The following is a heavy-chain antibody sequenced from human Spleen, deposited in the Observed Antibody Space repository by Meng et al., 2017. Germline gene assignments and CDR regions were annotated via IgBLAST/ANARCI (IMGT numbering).Heavy chain of an antibody. D-gene: IGHD4-11*01. J-gene: IGHJ4*02. CDR2: INHSGST. CDR3: ARGPTTMAHDFDY. Sequence: QVQLQQWGAELLKPSETLSLTVVVSGGSFSDYYWSWIRQPPGKGLEWIGEINHSGSTNYNPSLESRATISVDTSQNNLSLKLSSVTAADSAVYYCARGPTTMAHDFDYWGQGTLVTVSS. CDR1: GGSFSDYY. V-gene: IGHV4-34*01.